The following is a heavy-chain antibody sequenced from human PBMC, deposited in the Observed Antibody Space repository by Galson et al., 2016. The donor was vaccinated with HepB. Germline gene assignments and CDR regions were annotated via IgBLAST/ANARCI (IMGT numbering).Heavy chain of an antibody. CDR3: VLIAAAGRIDS. D-gene: IGHD6-13*01. CDR1: GFTVSLNY. V-gene: IGHV3-53*01. Sequence: SLRLSCAASGFTVSLNYMSWVRQAPGKGLECVSVIYSGGNTSYADSVKGRFTISRDNSVNTVFLQMNSLRAEDTAVYFCVLIAAAGRIDSWGHGTLVTVSS. CDR2: IYSGGNT. J-gene: IGHJ5*01.